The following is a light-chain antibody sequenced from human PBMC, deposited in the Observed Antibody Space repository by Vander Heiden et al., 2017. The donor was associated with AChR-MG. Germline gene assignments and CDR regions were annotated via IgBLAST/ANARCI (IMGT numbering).Light chain of an antibody. J-gene: IGKJ1*01. CDR3: QQDYRTHT. Sequence: IVMTQSPDSLAVSLGERATINCKSSQSLLYTSNNNNFLAWFQQKPGQPPRLLIYWASTRESGVPDRFSGSGSGTDFSLTISSLQAEDVAVYYCQQDYRTHTFGQGTTVQIK. CDR2: WAS. CDR1: QSLLYTSNNNNF. V-gene: IGKV4-1*01.